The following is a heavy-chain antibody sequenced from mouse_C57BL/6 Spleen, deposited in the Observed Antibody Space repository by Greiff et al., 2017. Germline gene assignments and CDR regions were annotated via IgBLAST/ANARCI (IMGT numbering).Heavy chain of an antibody. D-gene: IGHD2-2*01. Sequence: QVQLQQSGAELVKPGASVKMSCTASGYTFTTYPIEWMKQNHGKSLEWIGNFHPYNDDTKYTEKFKGKATLTVEKSSNTVYLELSRLTSDDSAVYYCASNAYDESYYAMDYWGQGTSVTVSS. J-gene: IGHJ4*01. V-gene: IGHV1-47*01. CDR1: GYTFTTYP. CDR2: FHPYNDDT. CDR3: ASNAYDESYYAMDY.